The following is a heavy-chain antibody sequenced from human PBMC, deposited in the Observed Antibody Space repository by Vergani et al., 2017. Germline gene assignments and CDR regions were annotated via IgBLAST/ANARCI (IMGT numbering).Heavy chain of an antibody. CDR2: IWYDGSNK. J-gene: IGHJ4*02. D-gene: IGHD2-2*02. CDR1: GFTFSSYG. V-gene: IGHV3-33*01. CDR3: ARAYCSSTSCYNCFDY. Sequence: QVQLVESGGGVVQPGRSLRLSCAASGFTFSSYGMHWVRQAPGKGLEWVAVIWYDGSNKYYADSVKGRFTISRDNSKNRLYLQMNSLRAEDTAVYYCARAYCSSTSCYNCFDYWGQGTLVTVSS.